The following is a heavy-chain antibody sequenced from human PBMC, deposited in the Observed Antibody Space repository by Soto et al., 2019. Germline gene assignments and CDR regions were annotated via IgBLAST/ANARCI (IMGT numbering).Heavy chain of an antibody. J-gene: IGHJ6*02. CDR2: IIPIFGTA. D-gene: IGHD3-3*01. Sequence: QVQLVQSGAEVKKPGSSVKVSCKASGGTFSSYAISWVRQAPGQGLEWMGGIIPIFGTANYAHKFQGRVTITADESTSTAYMELSSLRSEDTAVYYCASGDYDFWSGPGGGMDVWGQGTTVTVSS. CDR1: GGTFSSYA. CDR3: ASGDYDFWSGPGGGMDV. V-gene: IGHV1-69*12.